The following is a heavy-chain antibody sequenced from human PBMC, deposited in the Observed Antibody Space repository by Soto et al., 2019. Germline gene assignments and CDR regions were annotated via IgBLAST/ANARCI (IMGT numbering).Heavy chain of an antibody. Sequence: QVQLVESGGGVVQPGRSLRLSCAASGFTFFSYGMHWVRQAPGKGLEWVAVIWYDGSNTYYADSVKGRFTISRDNSKITLYLQMNSLRAEDTAVYYCAREVGDFDSWGQGTLVTVSS. CDR2: IWYDGSNT. D-gene: IGHD2-2*01. V-gene: IGHV3-33*01. CDR3: AREVGDFDS. CDR1: GFTFFSYG. J-gene: IGHJ4*02.